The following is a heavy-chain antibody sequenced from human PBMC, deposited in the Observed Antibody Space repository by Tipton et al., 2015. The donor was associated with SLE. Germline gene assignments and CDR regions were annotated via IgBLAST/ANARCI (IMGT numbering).Heavy chain of an antibody. CDR2: IYTGGST. Sequence: SLRLSCAASGFSFNSYAMSWVRQAPGKGLEWVSVIYTGGSTYYADSVKGRFTISRDNSKNTLYLQMNSLRAEDTAVYYCAKDGKRGWHARDFDYWGQGTLVTVSS. J-gene: IGHJ4*02. CDR3: AKDGKRGWHARDFDY. CDR1: GFSFNSYA. V-gene: IGHV3-23*03. D-gene: IGHD6-19*01.